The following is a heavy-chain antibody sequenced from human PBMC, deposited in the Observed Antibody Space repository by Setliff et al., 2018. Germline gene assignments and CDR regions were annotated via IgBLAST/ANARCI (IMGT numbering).Heavy chain of an antibody. D-gene: IGHD6-19*01. CDR3: ARASSGWYSAYYYYMDV. Sequence: SETLSLTCTVSGGPVRGYYWSWIRQPPGKGLEWIGYMYYSGDTNYNPSLKSRVTISVDTSKNQFSLELRSVTAADTAVYYCARASSGWYSAYYYYMDVWGKGTTVTVSS. V-gene: IGHV4-59*08. J-gene: IGHJ6*03. CDR1: GGPVRGYY. CDR2: MYYSGDT.